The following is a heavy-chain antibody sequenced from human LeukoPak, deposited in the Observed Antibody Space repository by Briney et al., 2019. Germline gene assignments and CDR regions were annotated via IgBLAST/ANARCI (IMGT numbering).Heavy chain of an antibody. CDR1: GYTFTSYD. CDR2: MNPNSGNT. CDR3: AAGLMVRGVKVGMDV. J-gene: IGHJ6*02. V-gene: IGHV1-8*01. Sequence: ASVKVSCKASGYTFTSYDINWVRQATGQGLEWMGWMNPNSGNTGYAQKFQGRVTMTRNTSISTAYMELSSLRSEDTAVYYCAAGLMVRGVKVGMDVWGQGTTVTVSS. D-gene: IGHD3-10*01.